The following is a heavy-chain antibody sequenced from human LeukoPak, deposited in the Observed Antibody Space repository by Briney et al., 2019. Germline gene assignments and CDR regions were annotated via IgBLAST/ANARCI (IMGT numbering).Heavy chain of an antibody. V-gene: IGHV1-69*04. CDR1: GGTFSSYA. Sequence: GASVKVSCKASGGTFSSYAISWVRQAPGQGLEWMGRIIPSLEIVNYARKFQGRVTITADTSTNTAYMELSSLKADDTAVFYCAKVLWFREAYHHYGMDVWGQGTKVSVTS. CDR2: IIPSLEIV. J-gene: IGHJ6*02. CDR3: AKVLWFREAYHHYGMDV. D-gene: IGHD3-10*01.